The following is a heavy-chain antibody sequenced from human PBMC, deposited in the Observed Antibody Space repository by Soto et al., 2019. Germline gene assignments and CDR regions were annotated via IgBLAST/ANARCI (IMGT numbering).Heavy chain of an antibody. V-gene: IGHV3-23*01. CDR3: AKDPLGGESEYFHH. D-gene: IGHD3-10*01. Sequence: EVQVLESGGGLVQPGGSLRLSCAASGFPFSIYAMSWVRQAPGKGLEWVSSVSGAGGSTYYSDSVKGRFTISRDNSKNTLYLQMNGLRADDTAIYYCAKDPLGGESEYFHHWGQGTLVTVSS. J-gene: IGHJ1*01. CDR2: VSGAGGST. CDR1: GFPFSIYA.